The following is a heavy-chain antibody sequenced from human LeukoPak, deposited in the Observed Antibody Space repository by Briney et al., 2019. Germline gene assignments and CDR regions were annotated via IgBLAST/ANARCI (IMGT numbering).Heavy chain of an antibody. CDR3: TRDRVATPSFD. CDR1: GFTFGDYA. Sequence: GGSLRLSCTASGFTFGDYAMSWVRQAPGKGLEWVGFIRSKAYGGTTEYAASVKGRFTISRDDSKSIAYLQMNSLKTEDTAVYYCTRDRVATPSFDWGQGTLVTVSS. J-gene: IGHJ4*02. V-gene: IGHV3-49*04. D-gene: IGHD5-12*01. CDR2: IRSKAYGGTT.